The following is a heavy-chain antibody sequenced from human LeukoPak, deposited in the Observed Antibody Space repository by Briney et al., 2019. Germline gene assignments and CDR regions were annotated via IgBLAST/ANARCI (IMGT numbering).Heavy chain of an antibody. V-gene: IGHV4-61*02. D-gene: IGHD3-3*02. CDR2: IHSGGTT. J-gene: IGHJ6*03. CDR3: ARDNGSGYTKGYEHYYYYLDV. CDR1: GGSISSGSYY. Sequence: SETLSLTCTVSGGSISSGSYYWSWIRQPAGKGLEWIGRIHSGGTTNYNPSLMSRVTLSIDKSKKHISLRLTSVTAADTALYYCARDNGSGYTKGYEHYYYYLDVWGKGTTVTVSS.